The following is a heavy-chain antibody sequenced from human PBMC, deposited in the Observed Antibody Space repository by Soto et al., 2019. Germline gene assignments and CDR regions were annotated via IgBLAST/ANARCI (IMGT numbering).Heavy chain of an antibody. CDR3: ARQGRGIVVVPATKTSDAFDI. D-gene: IGHD2-2*01. Sequence: QLQLQESGPGLVKPSETLSLTCTVSGGSISSSSYYWGWIRQPPGKGLEWIGSIYYSGSTYYTPSLKSRVNISVDTFKNQYSLKLSSVAAADTAVYYCARQGRGIVVVPATKTSDAFDIWGQGTMVTVSS. J-gene: IGHJ3*02. CDR2: IYYSGST. V-gene: IGHV4-39*01. CDR1: GGSISSSSYY.